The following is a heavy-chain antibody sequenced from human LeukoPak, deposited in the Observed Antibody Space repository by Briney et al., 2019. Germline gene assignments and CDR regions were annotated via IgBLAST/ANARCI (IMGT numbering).Heavy chain of an antibody. D-gene: IGHD3-9*01. J-gene: IGHJ5*02. V-gene: IGHV1-2*02. CDR1: GYTFTGYY. CDR3: ARVRYDILTGYFDWFDP. Sequence: ASVKVSCKASGYTFTGYYMHWVRQAPGQGLEWMGWINPNSGGTNYAQKFQGRVTMTRDTSISTAYMELSRLRSDDAAVYYCARVRYDILTGYFDWFDPWGQGTLVTVSS. CDR2: INPNSGGT.